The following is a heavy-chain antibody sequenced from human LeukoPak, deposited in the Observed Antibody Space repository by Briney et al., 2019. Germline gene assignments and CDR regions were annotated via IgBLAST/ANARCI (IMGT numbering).Heavy chain of an antibody. CDR3: AKFPYYDILTGYPDY. J-gene: IGHJ4*02. D-gene: IGHD3-9*01. CDR2: ISGSGGST. CDR1: GFTFSSYA. Sequence: RGSLRLSCAASGFTFSSYAMSWVRQAPGKGLEWVSAISGSGGSTYYADSVKGRFTISRDNSKNTLYLQMNSLRAEDTAVYYCAKFPYYDILTGYPDYWGQGTLVTVSS. V-gene: IGHV3-23*01.